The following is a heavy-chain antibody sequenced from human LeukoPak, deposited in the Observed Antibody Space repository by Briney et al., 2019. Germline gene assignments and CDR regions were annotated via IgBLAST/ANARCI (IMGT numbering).Heavy chain of an antibody. J-gene: IGHJ6*01. CDR3: ARDRSRITDIVVVPAALYYYYYYGMDV. CDR2: ISSSSSYI. Sequence: GGSLRLSCAASGFTFSSYSMNWVRQAPGKGLEWVSSISSSSSYIYYADSVKGRFTISRDNAKNSLYLQMNSLRAEDTAVYYCARDRSRITDIVVVPAALYYYYYYGMDVWG. D-gene: IGHD2-2*01. CDR1: GFTFSSYS. V-gene: IGHV3-21*04.